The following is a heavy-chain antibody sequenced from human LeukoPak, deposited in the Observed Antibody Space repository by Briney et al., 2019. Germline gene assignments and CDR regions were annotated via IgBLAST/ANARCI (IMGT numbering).Heavy chain of an antibody. CDR1: GFIFSSYW. V-gene: IGHV3-7*01. D-gene: IGHD5-18*01. CDR2: IKEDGSDK. Sequence: GGSLRLSCAASGFIFSSYWMAWVRQAPGKGLEWVANIKEDGSDKHYVDSVKGRFTISRDNAKNSLSLQMNSLRAEDTAVYYCARDAAYGYDRFDSWGQGTQVTVSS. J-gene: IGHJ4*02. CDR3: ARDAAYGYDRFDS.